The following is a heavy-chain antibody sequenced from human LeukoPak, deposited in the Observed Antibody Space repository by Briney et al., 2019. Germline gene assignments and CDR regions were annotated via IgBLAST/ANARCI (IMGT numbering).Heavy chain of an antibody. CDR2: IFYDGST. J-gene: IGHJ5*02. Sequence: SETLSLTCTVSGGSISSSYWSWIRQPPGRRLEWIGYIFYDGSTTYNPSLKSRLTISVDTSKNQFSLKLSSVTAADTAVYYCARRQYTTSSNWFDPWGQGTLVTVSS. CDR3: ARRQYTTSSNWFDP. CDR1: GGSISSSY. D-gene: IGHD2-2*02. V-gene: IGHV4-59*01.